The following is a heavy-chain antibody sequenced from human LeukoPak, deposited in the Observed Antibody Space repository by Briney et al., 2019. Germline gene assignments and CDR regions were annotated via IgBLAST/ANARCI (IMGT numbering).Heavy chain of an antibody. D-gene: IGHD6-19*01. V-gene: IGHV3-11*04. J-gene: IGHJ6*04. CDR1: GFTFSDYY. Sequence: PGGSLRLSCAASGFTFSDYYMSWIRQAPGKGLEWISYISSDGTAMYYADSVKGRFTISRDNAKNSLILQMNSLRAEDTAVYYCARDRTPIAVAVTLADVWGKGTTVTVSS. CDR3: ARDRTPIAVAVTLADV. CDR2: ISSDGTAM.